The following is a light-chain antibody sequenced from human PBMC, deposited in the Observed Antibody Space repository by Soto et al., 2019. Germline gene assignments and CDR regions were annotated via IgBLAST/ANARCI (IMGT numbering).Light chain of an antibody. CDR3: QQYGGSPNT. CDR2: GAS. V-gene: IGKV3-20*01. J-gene: IGKJ2*01. Sequence: EIVLTQSPDTLSLSPGDRATLSCRASQSVSSSYLAWYQQKPGQAPRLLIYGASSRATGIPDRFSGSGSGTDFTLTISRLEPEDFAVYSCQQYGGSPNTFGQGTQVEIE. CDR1: QSVSSSY.